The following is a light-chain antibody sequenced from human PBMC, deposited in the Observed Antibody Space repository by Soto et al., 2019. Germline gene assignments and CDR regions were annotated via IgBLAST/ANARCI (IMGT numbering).Light chain of an antibody. J-gene: IGKJ4*01. V-gene: IGKV1-39*01. CDR2: GVS. CDR3: QQSFTTPLT. Sequence: DIQMTQSPSSLSASVGDRVTITCRASLNIHSYLNWYKQTPGKPPELLIFGVSNLESGVPSRFSGSGSGTDFTLTIATLQREDFATYYCQQSFTTPLTFGGGTKVEIK. CDR1: LNIHSY.